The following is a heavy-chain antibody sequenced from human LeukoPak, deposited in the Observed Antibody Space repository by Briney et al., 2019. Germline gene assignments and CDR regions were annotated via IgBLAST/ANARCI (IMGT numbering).Heavy chain of an antibody. CDR2: IIPIFGTA. D-gene: IGHD2-15*01. V-gene: IGHV1-69*13. CDR1: GGTFSSYA. CDR3: ARGAMLGYCSGGSCYTFDY. Sequence: ASVEVSCRASGGTFSSYAISWVRQAPGQGLEWMGGIIPIFGTANYAQKFQGRVTITADESTSTAYMELSSLRSEDTAVYYCARGAMLGYCSGGSCYTFDYWGQGTLVTVSS. J-gene: IGHJ4*02.